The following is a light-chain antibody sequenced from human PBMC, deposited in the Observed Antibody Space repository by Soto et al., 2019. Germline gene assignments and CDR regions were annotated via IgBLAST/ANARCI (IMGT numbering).Light chain of an antibody. J-gene: IGKJ1*01. CDR1: QSVSSN. Sequence: EIVMTQSPATLSVSPGERATLSCRASQSVSSNLAWYQHKPGQAPRLLIYGASTRATGIPARFSGSGSGTEFTLTISSLQSEDFAFYYCQQYNNCPPWTFGQGTKVDIK. CDR3: QQYNNCPPWT. V-gene: IGKV3-15*01. CDR2: GAS.